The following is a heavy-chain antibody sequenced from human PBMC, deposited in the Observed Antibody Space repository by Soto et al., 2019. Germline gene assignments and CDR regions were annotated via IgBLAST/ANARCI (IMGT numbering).Heavy chain of an antibody. V-gene: IGHV3-15*07. J-gene: IGHJ6*02. CDR3: TTDRPYYDFWSGYYTPHYYYGMDV. CDR1: CFTFSNAW. Sequence: GSLRLSCAASCFTFSNAWMNWVRQAPGKGLEWVGRIKSKTDGGTTDYAAPGKGRFTISRDDSKNTLYLQMNSLKTEDTAVYYCTTDRPYYDFWSGYYTPHYYYGMDVWGQGTTVTVSS. CDR2: IKSKTDGGTT. D-gene: IGHD3-3*01.